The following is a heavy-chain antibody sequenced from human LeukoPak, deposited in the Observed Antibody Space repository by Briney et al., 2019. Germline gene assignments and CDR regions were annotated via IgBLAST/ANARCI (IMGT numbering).Heavy chain of an antibody. CDR3: ASFDLAAAGTILY. D-gene: IGHD6-13*01. J-gene: IGHJ4*02. Sequence: PSETLSLTCTVSGGSISSSSYYWGWIRQPPGKGLEWIGSIYYSGSTYYNPSLKSRVTISVDTPKNQFSLKLSSVTAADTAVYYCASFDLAAAGTILYWGQGTLVTVSS. CDR1: GGSISSSSYY. V-gene: IGHV4-39*01. CDR2: IYYSGST.